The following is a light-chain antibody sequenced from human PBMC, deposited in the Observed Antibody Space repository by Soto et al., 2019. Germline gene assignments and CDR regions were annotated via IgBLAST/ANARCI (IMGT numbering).Light chain of an antibody. CDR3: QQHNNWPPIT. Sequence: EIVMTQSPATLSVSPGERVTLSCRASQSVSNNLVWYQQKPGQAPRLLMYGSSIRATGIPARFSGSGSGTEFTLNIRSLQSEDFAVYYCQQHNNWPPITLGQGTRLEIK. J-gene: IGKJ5*01. CDR1: QSVSNN. V-gene: IGKV3-15*01. CDR2: GSS.